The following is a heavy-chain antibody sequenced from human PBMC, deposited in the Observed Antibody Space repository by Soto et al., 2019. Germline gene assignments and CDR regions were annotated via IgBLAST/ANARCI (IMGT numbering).Heavy chain of an antibody. CDR2: IYYSGST. J-gene: IGHJ6*02. V-gene: IGHV4-59*01. CDR3: ARGGGEFWSGYYYYGMDV. Sequence: SDTLSLTCTVSGGSISSYYWSWIRQPPGKGLEWIGYIYYSGSTNYNPSLKSRVTISVDTSKNQFSLKLSSVTAADTAVYYCARGGGEFWSGYYYYGMDVWGQGNTVTVSS. D-gene: IGHD3-3*01. CDR1: GGSISSYY.